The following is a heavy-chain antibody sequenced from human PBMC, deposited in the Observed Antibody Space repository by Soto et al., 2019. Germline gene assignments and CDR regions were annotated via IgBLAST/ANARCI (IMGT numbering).Heavy chain of an antibody. CDR2: IDPSDSYT. V-gene: IGHV5-10-1*01. CDR3: ANRMGRLRYFALGV. Sequence: GESLKISCQGSGYSFTSYWIRWVRQMPGKGLEWMGRIDPSDSYTNYSPSFQGHVTISADKSISTAYLQWSRLKASDTAMYYCANRMGRLRYFALGVWGQGTTVTVSS. J-gene: IGHJ6*02. D-gene: IGHD3-9*01. CDR1: GYSFTSYW.